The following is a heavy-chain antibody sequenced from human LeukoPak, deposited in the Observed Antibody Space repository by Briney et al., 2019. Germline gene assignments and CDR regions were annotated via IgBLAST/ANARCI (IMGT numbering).Heavy chain of an antibody. D-gene: IGHD6-13*01. Sequence: PGGSLRLSCAASGFTFSSYSMNWVRQAPGKGLEWVSYISSSSSTIYYADSVKGRFTISGDNAKNSLYLQMNSLRAEDTAVYYCARDSIAGLDYWGQGTLVTVSS. CDR2: ISSSSSTI. J-gene: IGHJ4*02. CDR1: GFTFSSYS. CDR3: ARDSIAGLDY. V-gene: IGHV3-48*01.